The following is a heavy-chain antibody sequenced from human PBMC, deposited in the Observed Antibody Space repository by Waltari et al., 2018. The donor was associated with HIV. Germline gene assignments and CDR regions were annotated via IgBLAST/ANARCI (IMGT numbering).Heavy chain of an antibody. CDR2: IYYSGST. J-gene: IGHJ4*02. D-gene: IGHD3-22*01. CDR1: GGSLSRGGYY. V-gene: IGHV4-31*03. CDR3: ARDKDSSGYHFDY. Sequence: QVQLQESGPGLVKPSQTLSLTFTVSGGSLSRGGYYWSWIRQHPGKGLEWIGYIYYSGSTYYNPSLKSRVTISVDTSKNQFSLKLSSVTAADTAVYYCARDKDSSGYHFDYWGQGTLVTVSS.